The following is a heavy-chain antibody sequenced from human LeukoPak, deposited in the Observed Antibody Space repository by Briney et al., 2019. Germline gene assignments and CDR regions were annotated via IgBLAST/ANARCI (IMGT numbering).Heavy chain of an antibody. CDR3: ARDLYSYVSKYYFDY. J-gene: IGHJ4*02. V-gene: IGHV1-2*02. Sequence: GASVKVSCKASGYTFTGYYMHWVRQAPGQGLEWMGWINSNSGGTNYAQKFQGRVTMTRDTSISTAYMELSRLRSDDTAVYYCARDLYSYVSKYYFDYWGQGTLVTVSS. D-gene: IGHD5-18*01. CDR1: GYTFTGYY. CDR2: INSNSGGT.